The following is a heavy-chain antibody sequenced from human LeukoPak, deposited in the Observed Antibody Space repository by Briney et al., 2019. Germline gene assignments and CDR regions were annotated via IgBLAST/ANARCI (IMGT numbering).Heavy chain of an antibody. J-gene: IGHJ4*02. D-gene: IGHD4-17*01. CDR1: GFNFGIYS. CDR2: ISSSSTAI. CDR3: ARERDYGDYGESLDY. V-gene: IGHV3-48*01. Sequence: GGSLRLSCVGSGFNFGIYSINWVRQAPGKGLEWLSFISSSSTAIYYADSVKGRFTVSRDNAKNSAYLQMNSLRADDTAVYYCARERDYGDYGESLDYWGQGTLVTVSS.